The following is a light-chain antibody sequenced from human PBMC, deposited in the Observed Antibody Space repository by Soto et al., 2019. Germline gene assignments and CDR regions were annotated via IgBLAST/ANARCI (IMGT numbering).Light chain of an antibody. CDR1: QSVSSSF. CDR2: GAS. Sequence: ESVLTQSPGTLSLSPGERATLSCRASQSVSSSFLAWYQLKPGQAPRLLLYGASSRATGIPDRFSGSGSGTDFTLTISRLEPEDFAVYYCQQYDSSPWTFGQGTKVEIK. J-gene: IGKJ1*01. CDR3: QQYDSSPWT. V-gene: IGKV3-20*01.